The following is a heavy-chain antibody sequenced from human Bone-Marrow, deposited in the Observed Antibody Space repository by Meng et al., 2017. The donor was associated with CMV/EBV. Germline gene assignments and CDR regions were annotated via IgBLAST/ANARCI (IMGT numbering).Heavy chain of an antibody. CDR1: RYTFTAHY. D-gene: IGHD3-3*01. CDR3: ARVRDDFWSGWGEGDNGMDV. CDR2: INTYNGNT. J-gene: IGHJ6*02. V-gene: IGHV1-18*04. Sequence: ASGKVSCKASRYTFTAHYIHWVRQAPGQGLEWMGWINTYNGNTNYAQKLQGRVTMTTDTSTSTAYMELRSLRSDDTAVYYCARVRDDFWSGWGEGDNGMDVWGQGTTVTVSS.